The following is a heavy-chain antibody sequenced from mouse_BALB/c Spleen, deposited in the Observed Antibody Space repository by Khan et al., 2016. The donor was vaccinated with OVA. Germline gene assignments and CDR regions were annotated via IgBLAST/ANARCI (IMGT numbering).Heavy chain of an antibody. CDR2: ISTYYGHA. CDR3: ARGGRFAY. CDR1: GYTFPDYA. Sequence: QVQLKQSGAELVRPGVSVKLSCKGSGYTFPDYAMHWMKQSHAKSLEWIGVISTYYGHATYNQKFKGKATMTVDKSSSTAYMELARLTSEDSAIYYCARGGRFAYWGQGTLVTVSA. J-gene: IGHJ3*01. D-gene: IGHD3-3*01. V-gene: IGHV1S137*01.